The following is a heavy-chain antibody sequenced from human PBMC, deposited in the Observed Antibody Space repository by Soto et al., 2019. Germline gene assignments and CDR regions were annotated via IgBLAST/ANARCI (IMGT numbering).Heavy chain of an antibody. Sequence: SETLSLTCAVYGGSFSGYYWSWICQPPGKGLEWIGEINHSGSTNYNPSLKSRVTISVDTPKNQSSLKLSSVTAADTAVYYCARVGCSGGSCYSRLGYYYYMDVWGKGTTVTVSS. CDR1: GGSFSGYY. D-gene: IGHD2-15*01. CDR2: INHSGST. CDR3: ARVGCSGGSCYSRLGYYYYMDV. V-gene: IGHV4-34*01. J-gene: IGHJ6*03.